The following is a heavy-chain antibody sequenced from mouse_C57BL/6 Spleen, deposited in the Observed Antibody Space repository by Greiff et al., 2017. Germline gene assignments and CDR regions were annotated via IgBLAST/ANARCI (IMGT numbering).Heavy chain of an antibody. CDR1: GYSFTSYY. J-gene: IGHJ2*01. CDR2: IYPGSGNT. CDR3: ARGIYYGYGGYYFDY. Sequence: QVQLQQSGPELVKPGASVKISCKASGYSFTSYYIHWVKQRPGQGLEWIGWIYPGSGNTKYNEKFKGKATLTADTSSSTAYMQLSSLTSEDSAVYYCARGIYYGYGGYYFDYWGQGTTLTGSS. V-gene: IGHV1-66*01. D-gene: IGHD2-2*01.